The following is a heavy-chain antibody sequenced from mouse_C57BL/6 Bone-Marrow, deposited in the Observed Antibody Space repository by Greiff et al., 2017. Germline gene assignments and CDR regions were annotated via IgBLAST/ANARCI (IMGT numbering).Heavy chain of an antibody. D-gene: IGHD1-1*01. V-gene: IGHV5-17*01. J-gene: IGHJ2*01. CDR3: AREGTTVVSYYFDY. Sequence: EVQVVESGGGLVKPGGSLKLSCAASGFTFSDYGMHWVRQAPEKGLEWVAYISSGSSTIYYAATVKGRFTISRDNAKNTLFLQMTSLRSEDTAMYYWAREGTTVVSYYFDYWGQGTTLTVSS. CDR2: ISSGSSTI. CDR1: GFTFSDYG.